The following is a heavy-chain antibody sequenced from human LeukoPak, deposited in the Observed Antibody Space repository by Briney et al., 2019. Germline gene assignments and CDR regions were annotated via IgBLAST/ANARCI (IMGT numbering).Heavy chain of an antibody. D-gene: IGHD2-15*01. J-gene: IGHJ4*02. V-gene: IGHV3-7*03. CDR1: GLTFSAYW. CDR2: IKQDGSEK. CDR3: ARAPYCIGGSCRFDY. Sequence: PGGSLRLSCAASGLTFSAYWGNWVRQAPGKGLEWVANIKQDGSEKYYVDSVKGRFTISRDNAKNSLYLQMNSLRAEDTAVYYCARAPYCIGGSCRFDYWGQGTLVTVSS.